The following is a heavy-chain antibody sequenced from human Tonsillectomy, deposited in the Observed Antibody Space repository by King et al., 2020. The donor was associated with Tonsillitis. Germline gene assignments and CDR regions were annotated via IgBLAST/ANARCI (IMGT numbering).Heavy chain of an antibody. J-gene: IGHJ4*02. CDR2: ITGSGDTI. Sequence: VQLVESGGGLVKPGGSLRLSCDASGFSFSVYYMSWIRQAPGKGLELVSYITGSGDTIYYADSVKGRFTISRDNAKNSLFLQMSSLRAEDTAVYYCARGYGLFDSWGQGTLVTVSS. D-gene: IGHD5-18*01. V-gene: IGHV3-11*01. CDR1: GFSFSVYY. CDR3: ARGYGLFDS.